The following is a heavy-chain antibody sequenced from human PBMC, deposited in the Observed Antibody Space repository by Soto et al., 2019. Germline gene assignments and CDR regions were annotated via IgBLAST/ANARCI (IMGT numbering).Heavy chain of an antibody. V-gene: IGHV4-34*01. CDR3: ARGGSNDWQVAFDI. J-gene: IGHJ3*02. Sequence: SETLSLTCVVSGGSFSTYYHNWIRQSPGKGLEWIGEINHSGSNNYSPSLKSRVTMSLDTSKNQFSLKLTSVTAADTAVYYCARGGSNDWQVAFDIWGQGTRVTVSS. CDR1: GGSFSTYY. D-gene: IGHD3-9*01. CDR2: INHSGSN.